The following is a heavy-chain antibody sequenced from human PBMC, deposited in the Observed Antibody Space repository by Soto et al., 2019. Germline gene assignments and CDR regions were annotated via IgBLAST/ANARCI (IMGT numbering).Heavy chain of an antibody. V-gene: IGHV3-21*04. CDR1: GFTFSSYS. J-gene: IGHJ4*02. Sequence: GSLRLSCAASGFTFSSYSMNWVRQAPGKGLEWVSSISSSSSYIYYADSVKGRFTISRDNAKNTLYLQMNSLRAEDTAVYYCANTVEPRDFFDYWGPETLVTVSS. D-gene: IGHD2-21*01. CDR2: ISSSSSYI. CDR3: ANTVEPRDFFDY.